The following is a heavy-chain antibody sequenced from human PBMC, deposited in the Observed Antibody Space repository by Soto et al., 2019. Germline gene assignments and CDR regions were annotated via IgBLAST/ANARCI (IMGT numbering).Heavy chain of an antibody. CDR1: GYTFTSYD. V-gene: IGHV1-8*01. J-gene: IGHJ3*02. CDR2: MNPNSGNT. Sequence: ASVKVSCKASGYTFTSYDINWVRQATGQGLEWMGWMNPNSGNTGYAQKFQGRVTMTRNTSISTAYMELSSLRSEDTAVYYCAREGGATGVRFLEWLRTSNAFDIWGQGTMVTVSS. D-gene: IGHD3-3*01. CDR3: AREGGATGVRFLEWLRTSNAFDI.